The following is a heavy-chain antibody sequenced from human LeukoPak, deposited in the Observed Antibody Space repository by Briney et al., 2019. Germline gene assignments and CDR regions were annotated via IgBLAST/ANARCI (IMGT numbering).Heavy chain of an antibody. V-gene: IGHV1-18*04. J-gene: IGHJ3*02. CDR1: GHTFTGYY. CDR3: ARDGTGYYYDSSGYWDI. Sequence: ASVKVSCKASGHTFTGYYMHWVRQAPGQGLEWMGWISAYNGNTNYAQKLQGRVTMTRDTSTSTVCMELSSLRSEDTAVYYCARDGTGYYYDSSGYWDIWGQGTMVTVSS. CDR2: ISAYNGNT. D-gene: IGHD3-22*01.